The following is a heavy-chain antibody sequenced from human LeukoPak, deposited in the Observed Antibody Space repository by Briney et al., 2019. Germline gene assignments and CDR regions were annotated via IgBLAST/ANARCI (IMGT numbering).Heavy chain of an antibody. Sequence: SETLSLTCAVYGGSFSGYYWRWIRQPPGRGREWIGENNHSGSTNYNPSLKSRVTISVDTSKTQFSLKRSSVTAADTAVYYCARHRPVLRFFDWFDYYGMDVWGQGTTVTVSS. CDR2: NNHSGST. CDR3: ARHRPVLRFFDWFDYYGMDV. D-gene: IGHD3-3*01. V-gene: IGHV4-34*01. J-gene: IGHJ6*02. CDR1: GGSFSGYY.